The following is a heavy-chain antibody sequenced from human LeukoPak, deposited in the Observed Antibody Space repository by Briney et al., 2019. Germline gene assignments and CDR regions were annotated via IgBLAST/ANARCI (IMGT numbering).Heavy chain of an antibody. CDR1: GFTISGHA. J-gene: IGHJ4*02. D-gene: IGHD4-23*01. V-gene: IGHV3-23*01. CDR2: TVAGYSET. CDR3: VKDFCRGGNCPFPFFDS. Sequence: GGSLRLSCVASGFTISGHAMSWVRQAPAKGLEWVSITVAGYSETHYADSVRGRFTISRDDSSNTLSLEMNSLRADDTGTYYCVKDFCRGGNCPFPFFDSGGQGTVVTVSS.